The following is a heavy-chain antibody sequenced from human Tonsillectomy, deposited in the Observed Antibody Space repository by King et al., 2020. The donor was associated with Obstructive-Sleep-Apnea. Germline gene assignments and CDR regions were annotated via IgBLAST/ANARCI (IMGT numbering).Heavy chain of an antibody. CDR1: GFTFSDYG. V-gene: IGHV3-30*02. Sequence: VQLVESGGGVVQPGGSLRLSCAASGFTFSDYGIHWVRQAPGKGLEWVAFIRYDGSNKYYADSVKGRFTISRDNSKNTLYLQMNSLRAEDTAVYYCAKRGYDSAALFFYYYYGMDVWGQGTTVTDSS. D-gene: IGHD5-12*01. CDR3: AKRGYDSAALFFYYYYGMDV. J-gene: IGHJ6*02. CDR2: IRYDGSNK.